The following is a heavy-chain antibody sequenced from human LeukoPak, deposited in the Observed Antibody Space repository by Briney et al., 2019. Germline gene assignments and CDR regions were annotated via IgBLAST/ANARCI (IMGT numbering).Heavy chain of an antibody. CDR3: ARDLGLPTSYYDFWSGYYTISSGLDP. D-gene: IGHD3-3*01. Sequence: PGGSLRLSCAASGFTFSSYWMSWVRQAPGKGLEWVANIKQDGSEKYYVDSVKGRFTISRDNAKNSLYLQMNSLRAEDTAVYYCARDLGLPTSYYDFWSGYYTISSGLDPWGQGTLVAVSS. J-gene: IGHJ5*02. CDR2: IKQDGSEK. CDR1: GFTFSSYW. V-gene: IGHV3-7*01.